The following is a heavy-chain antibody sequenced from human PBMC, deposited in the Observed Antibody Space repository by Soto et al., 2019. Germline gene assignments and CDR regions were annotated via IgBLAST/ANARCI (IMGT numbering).Heavy chain of an antibody. CDR1: GGSISSGGYY. D-gene: IGHD3-22*01. CDR2: IYYSGST. CDR3: ARYRSSGYYFSNWFDP. J-gene: IGHJ5*02. V-gene: IGHV4-31*03. Sequence: PSETLSLTCTVSGGSISSGGYYWSWIRQHPGKGLEWIGYIYYSGSTYYNPSLKSRVTISVDTSKNQFSLKLSSVTAADTAVYYCARYRSSGYYFSNWFDPWGQGTLVTVSS.